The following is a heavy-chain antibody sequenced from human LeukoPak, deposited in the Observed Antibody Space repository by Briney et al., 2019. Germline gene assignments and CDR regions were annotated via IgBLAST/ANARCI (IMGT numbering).Heavy chain of an antibody. D-gene: IGHD3-22*01. J-gene: IGHJ4*02. CDR2: ISGSGGST. CDR3: TTESRRITMIVVVYDFDY. CDR1: GFTFSSYG. V-gene: IGHV3-23*01. Sequence: GGSLRLSCAASGFTFSSYGMSWVRQAPGKGLEWVSAISGSGGSTYYADSVKGRFTISRDNSKNTLYLQMNSLKTEDTAVYYCTTESRRITMIVVVYDFDYWGQGTLVTVSS.